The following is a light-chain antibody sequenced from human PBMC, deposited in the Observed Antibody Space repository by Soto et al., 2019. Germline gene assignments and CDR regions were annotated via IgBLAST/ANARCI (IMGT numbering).Light chain of an antibody. V-gene: IGKV3-11*01. CDR1: QSVSSY. Sequence: EIVLTQSPATLSLSPGERVTLSCRASQSVSSYLAWYQQQPGQAPRLLIYDASNRATGIPARFSGSGSGTDFTLTISSLEPEDFAVYYCQRRSNFMYTFGQGTKLEIK. CDR3: QRRSNFMYT. CDR2: DAS. J-gene: IGKJ2*01.